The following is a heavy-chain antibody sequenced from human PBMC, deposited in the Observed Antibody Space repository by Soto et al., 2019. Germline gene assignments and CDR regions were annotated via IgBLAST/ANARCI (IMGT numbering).Heavy chain of an antibody. D-gene: IGHD3-9*01. CDR2: IYSEGTP. V-gene: IGHV3-53*01. CDR1: GFTVGSNY. CDR3: ARSTYYDILTGSYYYYAMDV. Sequence: GSLRLSCAASGFTVGSNYMSWVRQAPGKGLEWVSVIYSEGTPYYADSVRGRFTISRENSNNTLYLHMNNLRAEDTAVYYCARSTYYDILTGSYYYYAMDVWGQGTTVTVSS. J-gene: IGHJ6*02.